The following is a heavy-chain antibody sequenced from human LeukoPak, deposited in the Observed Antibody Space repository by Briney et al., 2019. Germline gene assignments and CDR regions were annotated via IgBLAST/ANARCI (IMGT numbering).Heavy chain of an antibody. D-gene: IGHD3-22*01. Sequence: GGSLRLSCAASGFTFSDYYMSWLRQAPGTGLEWVAYICDSGRTVYYADSVKGRFTISRDNAKNSVYLQMNNLRAEDTAVYYCARDRLGDYDHSGYYDRWGQGTLVTVSS. V-gene: IGHV3-11*01. J-gene: IGHJ4*02. CDR3: ARDRLGDYDHSGYYDR. CDR1: GFTFSDYY. CDR2: ICDSGRTV.